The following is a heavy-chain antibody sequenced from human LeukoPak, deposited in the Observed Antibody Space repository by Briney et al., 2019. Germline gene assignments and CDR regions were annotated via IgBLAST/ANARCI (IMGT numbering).Heavy chain of an antibody. Sequence: LEWIGEINHSGSTNYNPSLKSRVTISVDTSKNQFSLKLSSVTAADTAVYYCARGVYRYQDYWGQGTLVTVSS. V-gene: IGHV4-34*01. J-gene: IGHJ4*02. CDR3: ARGVYRYQDY. D-gene: IGHD2-8*01. CDR2: INHSGST.